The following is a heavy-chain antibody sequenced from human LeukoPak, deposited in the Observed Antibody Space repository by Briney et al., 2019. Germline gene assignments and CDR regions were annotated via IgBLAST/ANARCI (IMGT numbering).Heavy chain of an antibody. CDR1: GGSISSGGYY. V-gene: IGHV4-30-2*01. D-gene: IGHD1-26*01. CDR3: ARDRVGAIGY. Sequence: SETLSLTCTVSGGSISSGGYYWSWIRQPPGKGLEWIGYIYHSGSTYYNPSLKSRVTISVDRSKNQFSLKLSSVTAADTAVYYCARDRVGAIGYWGQGTLVTVSS. J-gene: IGHJ4*02. CDR2: IYHSGST.